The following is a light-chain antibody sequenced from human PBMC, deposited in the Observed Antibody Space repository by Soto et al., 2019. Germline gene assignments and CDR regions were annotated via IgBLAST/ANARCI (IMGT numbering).Light chain of an antibody. CDR2: EVS. J-gene: IGLJ1*01. CDR1: SSDVGGYNY. CDR3: SSYTGGNEV. V-gene: IGLV2-8*01. Sequence: QSALTQPPSASGSPGQSVTISCTGTSSDVGGYNYVSWYQQHPGKAPKLMIFEVSKRPSGVPDRFSGSKSGNTASLTVSGLQAEDEAYYYCSSYTGGNEVFGTGTKVTVL.